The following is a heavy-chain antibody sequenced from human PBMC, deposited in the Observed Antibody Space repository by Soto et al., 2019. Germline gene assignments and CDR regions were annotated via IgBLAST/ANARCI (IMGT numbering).Heavy chain of an antibody. D-gene: IGHD3-22*01. CDR2: IYYSGST. J-gene: IGHJ5*02. CDR3: ARGNYYDSSGYYFFSWFDP. Sequence: SETLSLTCTVSGGSISSYYWSWIRQPPGKGLEWIGYIYYSGSTNYNPSLKSRVTISVDTSKNQFSLKLSSVTAADTAVYYCARGNYYDSSGYYFFSWFDPWGQGTLVTVSS. CDR1: GGSISSYY. V-gene: IGHV4-59*01.